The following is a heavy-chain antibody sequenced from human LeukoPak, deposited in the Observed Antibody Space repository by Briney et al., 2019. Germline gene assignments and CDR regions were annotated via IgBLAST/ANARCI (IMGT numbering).Heavy chain of an antibody. CDR1: GFTFSSYA. CDR3: AKVSQGSRSWYGEYFVC. CDR2: ISGSGGST. V-gene: IGHV3-23*01. Sequence: GGSLRLSCAASGFTFSSYAMSWVRQAPGKGLEWVSAISGSGGSTDYGDSVKGRFTISRDNSKNTLYLQMTSVRAEDTAVYYCAKVSQGSRSWYGEYFVCWGQGALVTVSS. J-gene: IGHJ4*02. D-gene: IGHD6-13*01.